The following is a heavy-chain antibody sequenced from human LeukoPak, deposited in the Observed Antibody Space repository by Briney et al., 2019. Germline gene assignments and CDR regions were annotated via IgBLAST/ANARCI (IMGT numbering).Heavy chain of an antibody. CDR3: AGYRGRRDGYRLDY. D-gene: IGHD5-24*01. Sequence: PSETLSLTCTVSGGSISSYYWSWIRQPAGKGLEWIGRIYISGSTNYNPSLKIRLTMSVDTSKNQFSLKLRYMTAADTAVVYWAGYRGRRDGYRLDYRGQGALATDCS. V-gene: IGHV4-4*07. CDR2: IYISGST. CDR1: GGSISSYY. J-gene: IGHJ4*02.